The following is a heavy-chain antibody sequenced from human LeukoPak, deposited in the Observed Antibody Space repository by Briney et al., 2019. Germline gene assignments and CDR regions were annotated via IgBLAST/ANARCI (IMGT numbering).Heavy chain of an antibody. J-gene: IGHJ5*02. Sequence: SETLSLTCAVYGGSFSGYYWSWIRQPPGKGLEWIGSIYYSGSTYYNPSLKSRVTISVDTSKNQFFLKLSSVTAADTAVYYCARHIRQQTSDPWGQGTLVTVSS. CDR3: ARHIRQQTSDP. D-gene: IGHD6-13*01. CDR1: GGSFSGYY. CDR2: IYYSGST. V-gene: IGHV4-34*01.